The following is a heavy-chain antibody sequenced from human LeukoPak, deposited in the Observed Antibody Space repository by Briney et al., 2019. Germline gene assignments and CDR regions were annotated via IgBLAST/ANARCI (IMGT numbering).Heavy chain of an antibody. J-gene: IGHJ6*03. Sequence: GGSLRLSCAASGFTFSSYRMNWVRQTPGKELEWVSSMSTSTSKIYYADSVKGRFTISRDNAKNFLFLQMNSLRAEDTAVYFCARDGAPSWNYYYDYYYMDVWGKGTTVTVSS. V-gene: IGHV3-21*01. CDR3: ARDGAPSWNYYYDYYYMDV. D-gene: IGHD1-7*01. CDR1: GFTFSSYR. CDR2: MSTSTSKI.